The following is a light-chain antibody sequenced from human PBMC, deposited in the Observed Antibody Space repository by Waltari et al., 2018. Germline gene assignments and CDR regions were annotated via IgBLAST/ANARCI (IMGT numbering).Light chain of an antibody. CDR2: RVS. Sequence: DVVRTQSPLSLRLFLGQSDSISCKSSQSLVQSDGHTHLNWFQQQPGQSPSRLIYRVSNRDAGHPDRCSGSGSGTVFTLKISRVEAEDIGVYCYMQGTFWPYTFGQGNKLDIK. J-gene: IGKJ2*01. CDR3: MQGTFWPYT. CDR1: QSLVQSDGHTH. V-gene: IGKV2-30*02.